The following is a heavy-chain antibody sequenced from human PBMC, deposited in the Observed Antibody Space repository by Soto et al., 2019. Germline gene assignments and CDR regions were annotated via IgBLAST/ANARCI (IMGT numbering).Heavy chain of an antibody. CDR3: ARRGGHDTSGFPHYYFDY. V-gene: IGHV4-59*01. CDR1: GGSISSYY. Sequence: SETLSLTXTVSGGSISSYYWSWIRQSPGKGLEWIGYIYYSGSTNYNPSLKSRVTISVDRSKNQFSLKLTSLTAADTAVYYCARRGGHDTSGFPHYYFDYWGQGILVTVSS. J-gene: IGHJ4*02. CDR2: IYYSGST. D-gene: IGHD3-22*01.